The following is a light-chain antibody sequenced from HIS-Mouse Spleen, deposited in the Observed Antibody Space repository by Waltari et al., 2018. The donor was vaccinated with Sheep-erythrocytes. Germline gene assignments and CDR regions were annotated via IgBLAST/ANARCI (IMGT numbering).Light chain of an antibody. J-gene: IGKJ4*01. CDR2: DAS. CDR3: QQYYSTPLT. Sequence: EIVLTQSPATLSLSPGERATLSCRASQRVSSSLAWYQQKAGQAPRLLISDASNRATGIPARVSGSVSGTDFTLTISSLEPEDFAVYYCQQYYSTPLTFVGGTKVEIK. V-gene: IGKV3-11*01. CDR1: QRVSSS.